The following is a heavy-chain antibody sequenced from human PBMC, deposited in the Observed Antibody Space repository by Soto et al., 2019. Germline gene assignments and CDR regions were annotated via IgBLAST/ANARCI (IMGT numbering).Heavy chain of an antibody. V-gene: IGHV5-51*01. CDR3: ARNTRNSYGYGMDV. Sequence: PGESLKISCKGSGYSFPNYWIAWVRQMPGKGLEWMGIFYPGGSDTKYSPSFQGQVTISGDKSMSTAYLQWSSLKASDTAMYYCARNTRNSYGYGMDVWGQGTTVTVSS. CDR2: FYPGGSDT. CDR1: GYSFPNYW. J-gene: IGHJ6*02. D-gene: IGHD5-18*01.